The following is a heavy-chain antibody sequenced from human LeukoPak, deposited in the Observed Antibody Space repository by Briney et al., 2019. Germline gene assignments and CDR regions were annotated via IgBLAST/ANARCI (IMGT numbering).Heavy chain of an antibody. CDR3: ARVRFYDILTNFDY. CDR1: GGSISSGGYY. Sequence: SETLSLTCIVSGGSISSGGYYWSWIRQHPGKGLEWIGYIYYTGNTYYNPSLESRVTMSVDTSKNQFSLKLSSVTAADTAVFYCARVRFYDILTNFDYWGQGTLVTVSS. J-gene: IGHJ4*02. D-gene: IGHD3-9*01. V-gene: IGHV4-31*03. CDR2: IYYTGNT.